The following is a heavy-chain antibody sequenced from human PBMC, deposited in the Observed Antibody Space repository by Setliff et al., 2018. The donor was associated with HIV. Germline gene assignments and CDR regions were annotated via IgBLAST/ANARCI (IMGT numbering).Heavy chain of an antibody. J-gene: IGHJ4*02. CDR1: GGSMSSYF. CDR3: ARVDCSGGSCYSPAY. CDR2: IYNSGGT. Sequence: PSETLSLTCTVSGGSMSSYFWSWIRQSPRKGLEWIGYIYNSGGTNYNPSLKSRVTISLDTSKNQFSLNLTSVTAADTAVYYCARVDCSGGSCYSPAYWGQGTLVTVSS. D-gene: IGHD2-15*01. V-gene: IGHV4-59*01.